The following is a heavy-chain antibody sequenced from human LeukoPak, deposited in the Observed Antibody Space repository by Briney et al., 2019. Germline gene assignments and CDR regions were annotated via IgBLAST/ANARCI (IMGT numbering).Heavy chain of an antibody. J-gene: IGHJ4*02. Sequence: KAGGSLRLSCAASGFTFSSYAMNWVRQAPGKGLEWVSSIDSSSSYIYYADSVKGRFTISRANAKNSLFLQMNSLRAEDTAVYYCARGPHGGFVIIPTEFWGQGTPVTVSS. CDR3: ARGPHGGFVIIPTEF. D-gene: IGHD3-3*01. CDR2: IDSSSSYI. CDR1: GFTFSSYA. V-gene: IGHV3-21*01.